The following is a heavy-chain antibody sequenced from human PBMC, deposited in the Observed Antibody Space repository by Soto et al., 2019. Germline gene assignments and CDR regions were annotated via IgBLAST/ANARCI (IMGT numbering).Heavy chain of an antibody. J-gene: IGHJ4*02. CDR1: GFSLSSSGVG. CDR2: IYWYDDK. V-gene: IGHV2-5*01. Sequence: QITLKESGPSLVKPTEPLTLTCTFSGFSLSSSGVGVAWIRQPPGKPLEWLALIYWYDDKYTSPYLKSRLTLTEDNSKNQVVLLMTNLDPVDTATYFCVHLLTGGRFDSGGQGTLVTVSS. CDR3: VHLLTGGRFDS. D-gene: IGHD3-16*01.